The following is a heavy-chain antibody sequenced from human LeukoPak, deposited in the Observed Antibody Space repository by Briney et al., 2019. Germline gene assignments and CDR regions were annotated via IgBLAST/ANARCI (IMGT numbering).Heavy chain of an antibody. D-gene: IGHD4-17*01. V-gene: IGHV4-30-4*01. CDR3: ARQIYGDLYYFDY. Sequence: SETLSLTCTVSGGSISSGDYYWSWIRQPPGRGLEWIGYIYYSGSSYYIPSLKSRVTMSVDTSKNQFSLRLSSVTAADTAVYYCARQIYGDLYYFDYWGQGTLVTVSS. CDR1: GGSISSGDYY. J-gene: IGHJ4*02. CDR2: IYYSGSS.